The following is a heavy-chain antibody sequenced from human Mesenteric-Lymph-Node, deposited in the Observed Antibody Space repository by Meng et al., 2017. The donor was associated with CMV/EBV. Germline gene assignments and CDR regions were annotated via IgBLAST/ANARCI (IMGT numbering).Heavy chain of an antibody. D-gene: IGHD3-3*01. Sequence: GGSLRLSCAASGFTVSSNYMSWVRQAPGKGLEWVSVIYTGGTTYYADSVKGRFTISRDNSENTLYLQMHSLRAEDTAVYYCARDQTYYDFWSGYYIWGQGSLVTVSS. CDR2: IYTGGTT. CDR1: GFTVSSNY. J-gene: IGHJ4*02. V-gene: IGHV3-66*02. CDR3: ARDQTYYDFWSGYYI.